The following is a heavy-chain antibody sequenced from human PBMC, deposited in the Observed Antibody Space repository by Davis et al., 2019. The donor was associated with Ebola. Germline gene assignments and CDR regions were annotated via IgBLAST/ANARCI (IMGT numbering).Heavy chain of an antibody. V-gene: IGHV7-4-1*02. D-gene: IGHD6-13*01. CDR1: GGTFSSYT. CDR3: AREAIEAAGADY. J-gene: IGHJ4*02. CDR2: INTNTRNP. Sequence: ASVKVSCKASGGTFSSYTINWVRQAPGQGLEWLGWINTNTRNPTYAQGLTGRFVFSLDTPVTTAYLQINRLESDDTAVYFCAREAIEAAGADYWGQGTLVSVSS.